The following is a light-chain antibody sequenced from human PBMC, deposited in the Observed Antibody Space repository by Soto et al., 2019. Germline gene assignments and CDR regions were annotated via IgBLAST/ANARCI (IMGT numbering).Light chain of an antibody. CDR1: QSISSW. V-gene: IGKV1-5*03. CDR2: KAS. CDR3: QQYNSYSPTWT. Sequence: DIQMTQSPSTLSASVGDRVTITCRASQSISSWLAWYQQKPGKAPKLLLYKASSLESGVPTRFSGSGSGTEFTLTISSLQPDDFATYSWQQYNSYSPTWTFGQGTKVEIK. J-gene: IGKJ1*01.